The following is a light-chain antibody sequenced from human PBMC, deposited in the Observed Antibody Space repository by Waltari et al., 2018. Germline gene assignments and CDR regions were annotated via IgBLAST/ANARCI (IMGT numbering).Light chain of an antibody. Sequence: QSALTQPASVSGSPGQSITISCTGTSSDVGGYNYVSWYQQHPGKAPKLMIYEVSNRPSGVSNRFSGSKSGNTASLTISGLQAGDEADYYCSSYTSSSTPHYVFGTGTKVTVL. CDR3: SSYTSSSTPHYV. J-gene: IGLJ1*01. CDR2: EVS. V-gene: IGLV2-14*01. CDR1: SSDVGGYNY.